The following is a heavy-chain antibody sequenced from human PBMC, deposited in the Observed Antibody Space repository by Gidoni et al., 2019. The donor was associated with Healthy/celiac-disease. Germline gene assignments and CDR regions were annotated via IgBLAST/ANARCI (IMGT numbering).Heavy chain of an antibody. D-gene: IGHD2-2*02. CDR1: GGSFSGYY. CDR2: INHSGST. J-gene: IGHJ6*02. Sequence: QVQLQQWGAGLLKLDSSLSLTCAVYGGSFSGYYWSWIRQPPGKGLEWIGEINHSGSTNYNPSLKSRVTISVDTSKNQFSLKLSSVTAADTAVYYCARGPYCSSTSCYNNALHYYYGMDVWGQGTTVTVSS. CDR3: ARGPYCSSTSCYNNALHYYYGMDV. V-gene: IGHV4-34*01.